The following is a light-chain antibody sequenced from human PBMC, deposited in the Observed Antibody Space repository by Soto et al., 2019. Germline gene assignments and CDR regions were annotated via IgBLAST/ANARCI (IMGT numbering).Light chain of an antibody. Sequence: QAVVTQPASVSGSPGQSITIACTGSSSDIGGYNFVSWYQQHPGKAPKLMIYDVIKRPSGVSSRFAGSKSGNTASLTISGLRAEDEADYYCSSYTTTTTAVFGGGTKVTVL. CDR3: SSYTTTTTAV. V-gene: IGLV2-14*03. CDR2: DVI. J-gene: IGLJ2*01. CDR1: SSDIGGYNF.